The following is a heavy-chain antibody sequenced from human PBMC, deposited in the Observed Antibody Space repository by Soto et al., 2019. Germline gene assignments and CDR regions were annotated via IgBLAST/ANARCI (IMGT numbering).Heavy chain of an antibody. CDR1: GYTFTGYY. CDR2: INPNSGGT. Sequence: GASVKVSCKASGYTFTGYYMHWVRQAPGQGLEWMGWINPNSGGTNYAQKFQGWVTMTRDTSISTAYMELSRLRSDDTAVYYCARANCSSTSCYGGNWFDPWGRGTLVTVSS. V-gene: IGHV1-2*04. J-gene: IGHJ5*02. CDR3: ARANCSSTSCYGGNWFDP. D-gene: IGHD2-2*01.